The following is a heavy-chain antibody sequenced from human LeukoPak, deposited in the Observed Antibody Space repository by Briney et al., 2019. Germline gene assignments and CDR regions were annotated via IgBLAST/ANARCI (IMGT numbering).Heavy chain of an antibody. V-gene: IGHV3-48*02. Sequence: GGSLRLSCAASAFTFSDYAMTWVRQAPGKGLDWVSYISRDSAAKRYADSVKGRFTITRDKAKNSLYLQMNSLRDEDTAVYFCARDLGGSKGGLDVWGQGTTVTVSS. J-gene: IGHJ6*02. D-gene: IGHD3-16*01. CDR3: ARDLGGSKGGLDV. CDR1: AFTFSDYA. CDR2: ISRDSAAK.